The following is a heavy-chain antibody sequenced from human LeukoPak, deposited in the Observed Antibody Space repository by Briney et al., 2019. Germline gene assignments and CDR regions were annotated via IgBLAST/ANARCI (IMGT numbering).Heavy chain of an antibody. CDR1: GYTFTSYD. D-gene: IGHD5-12*01. CDR2: MNPNSGNT. CDR3: ARGGPGGYSGYDREDFDY. V-gene: IGHV1-8*01. Sequence: GASVKVSCEASGYTFTSYDINWVRQATGQGLEWMGWMNPNSGNTGYAQKFQGRVTMTRNTSISTAYMELSSLRSEDTAVYYCARGGPGGYSGYDREDFDYWGQGTLVTVSS. J-gene: IGHJ4*02.